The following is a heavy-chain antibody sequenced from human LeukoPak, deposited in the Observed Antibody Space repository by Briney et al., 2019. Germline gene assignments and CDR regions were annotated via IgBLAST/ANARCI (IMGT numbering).Heavy chain of an antibody. J-gene: IGHJ2*01. Sequence: GGSLRLSCAASGFTFSSYCMSWVRQAPGKGLEWVANIKQDGSEIYYVDSVKGRFTISTDNAKNSLYLQMNSLRAEDTAVYYCARRYFDLWGRGSLVTVSS. CDR1: GFTFSSYC. V-gene: IGHV3-7*05. CDR2: IKQDGSEI. CDR3: ARRYFDL.